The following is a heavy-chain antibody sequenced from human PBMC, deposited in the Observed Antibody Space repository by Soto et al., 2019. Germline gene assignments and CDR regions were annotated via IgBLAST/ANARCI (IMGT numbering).Heavy chain of an antibody. CDR2: IYYNGDT. CDR1: GGSISAAAYY. J-gene: IGHJ5*02. D-gene: IGHD3-3*01. Sequence: SETLSLTCTVSGGSISAAAYYWSWIRQLPGKGLEWIGYIYYNGDTYYNPSLERRVTISLDTSKNQFSLELTSVTAADTAVYYCARETGYYGGYNWFDPWGQGTMVTVYS. CDR3: ARETGYYGGYNWFDP. V-gene: IGHV4-31*03.